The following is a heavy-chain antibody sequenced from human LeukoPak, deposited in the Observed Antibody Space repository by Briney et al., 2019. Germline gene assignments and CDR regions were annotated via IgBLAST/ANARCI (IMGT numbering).Heavy chain of an antibody. J-gene: IGHJ6*02. CDR2: MNPNSGNT. D-gene: IGHD4-17*01. CDR3: ARGRRDEYGYGMDV. CDR1: GYTFTSYD. V-gene: IGHV1-8*01. Sequence: GASVKVSCKASGYTFTSYDINWVRQATGQGLEWMGWMNPNSGNTGYAQKFQGRVTMTRNTSISTAYMELSSLRSEDTAVYYCARGRRDEYGYGMDVWGQGTTVTVSS.